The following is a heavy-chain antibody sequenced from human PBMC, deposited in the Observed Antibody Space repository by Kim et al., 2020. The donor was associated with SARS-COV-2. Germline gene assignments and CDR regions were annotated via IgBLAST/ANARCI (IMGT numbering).Heavy chain of an antibody. Sequence: SETLSLTCTVSGGSIGSYYWSWIRQPPGKGLEWLGYIHYSGRTNYNPSLKSRVTISGDTSKNQFSLKLSSVTAADTAVYYCARAAEPPSLYYFDYWGQGTLVTVSS. J-gene: IGHJ4*02. CDR2: IHYSGRT. CDR3: ARAAEPPSLYYFDY. CDR1: GGSIGSYY. D-gene: IGHD1-26*01. V-gene: IGHV4-59*01.